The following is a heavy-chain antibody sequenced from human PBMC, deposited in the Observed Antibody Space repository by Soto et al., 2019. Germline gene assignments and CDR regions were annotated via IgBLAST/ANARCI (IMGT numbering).Heavy chain of an antibody. Sequence: QVQLGGSGGGWVKPGESLRLSCIGSGFFLSNNWMTWIRQAPGKGLEWVSYISASGDYTIYADSLKGQFTISRDNARNSLWLQINSRTAEDTAVYYCARSSGWRQVGVYNYGLDVWGQGTTVIVSS. J-gene: IGHJ6*02. CDR1: GFFLSNNW. CDR2: ISASGDYT. CDR3: ARSSGWRQVGVYNYGLDV. V-gene: IGHV3-11*06. D-gene: IGHD2-8*01.